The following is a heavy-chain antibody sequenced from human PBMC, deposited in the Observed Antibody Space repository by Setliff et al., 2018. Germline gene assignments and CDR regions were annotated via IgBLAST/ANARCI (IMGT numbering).Heavy chain of an antibody. D-gene: IGHD2-2*01. Sequence: PGGSLRLSCTASGFTFGDYAMSWVRQAPGKGLEWVGFIRSKAYGGTTEYAASVKGRFTISRDDSKSIAYLQMNSLKTEDTAVYYCTRSSTSYQDRYFDYWGQGTLVTAPQ. V-gene: IGHV3-49*04. CDR2: IRSKAYGGTT. CDR1: GFTFGDYA. J-gene: IGHJ4*02. CDR3: TRSSTSYQDRYFDY.